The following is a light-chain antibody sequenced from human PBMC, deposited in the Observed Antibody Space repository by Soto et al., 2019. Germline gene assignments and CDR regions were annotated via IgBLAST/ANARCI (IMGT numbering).Light chain of an antibody. CDR1: QSVISNY. CDR2: GAS. Sequence: ESVLTQSPGTLSLSPGEGATLSCRSSQSVISNYLAWYQKKPGQAPRLLIYGASSRATGIPHRFSGSGSGTDFTLTISRLEPEDFAVYYCQKYDTSPYSFGQGTKVDIK. J-gene: IGKJ2*03. V-gene: IGKV3-20*01. CDR3: QKYDTSPYS.